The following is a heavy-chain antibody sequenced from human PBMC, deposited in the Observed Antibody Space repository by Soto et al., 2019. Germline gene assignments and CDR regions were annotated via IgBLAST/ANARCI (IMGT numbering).Heavy chain of an antibody. J-gene: IGHJ6*02. Sequence: EVQLVESGGGLVQPGGSLRLSCVDSGFTFSSYWMSWVRQAPVKGLEWVGNIKQDGSEENYVDSVKGRFTISRDNDKDAMYLQRNSLRAEDTDVYYCARIASSGRGWDVWGRGTTV. CDR3: ARIASSGRGWDV. D-gene: IGHD3-10*01. V-gene: IGHV3-7*01. CDR1: GFTFSSYW. CDR2: IKQDGSEE.